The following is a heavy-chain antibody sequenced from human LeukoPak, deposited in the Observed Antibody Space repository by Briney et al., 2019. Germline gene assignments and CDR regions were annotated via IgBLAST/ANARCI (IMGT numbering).Heavy chain of an antibody. D-gene: IGHD1-1*01. Sequence: SVKVSCKASGGTFSSEAFIWVRQAPGQGLEWMGGIIPIFGRADYAQKFQDIVTTNTDESTSTVYMELSSLRSEDTAVYYCARGETILNWFDPWGQGTLVTVSS. CDR1: GGTFSSEA. CDR3: ARGETILNWFDP. CDR2: IIPIFGRA. J-gene: IGHJ5*02. V-gene: IGHV1-69*05.